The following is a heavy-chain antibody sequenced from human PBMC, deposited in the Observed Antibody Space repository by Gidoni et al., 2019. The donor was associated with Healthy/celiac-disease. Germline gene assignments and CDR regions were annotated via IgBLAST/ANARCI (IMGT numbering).Heavy chain of an antibody. CDR2: IRYDGSNK. D-gene: IGHD6-19*01. J-gene: IGHJ6*02. CDR1: GFTFSSYG. V-gene: IGHV3-30*02. CDR3: AKDGGIAVAEETYYYYGMDV. Sequence: QVQLVESGGGVVQPGGSLRLSCAASGFTFSSYGMHWVRQAPGKWLEWVAFIRYDGSNKYYADSVKGRFTISRDNSKNTLYLQMNSLRAEDTAVYYCAKDGGIAVAEETYYYYGMDVWGQGTTVTVSS.